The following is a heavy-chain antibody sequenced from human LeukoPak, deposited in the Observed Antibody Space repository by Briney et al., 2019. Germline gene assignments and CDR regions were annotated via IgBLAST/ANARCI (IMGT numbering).Heavy chain of an antibody. CDR3: ARDSDSSGRGDY. Sequence: ASEKVSCKASGYTFIGYYMHWVRQAPGQGLEWMGWMNPNSGGTNYAQKFQGRVTMTTDTSISTAYMELSRLRSDDTAVYYCARDSDSSGRGDYWGQGTLVIVSS. CDR1: GYTFIGYY. V-gene: IGHV1-2*02. D-gene: IGHD3-22*01. CDR2: MNPNSGGT. J-gene: IGHJ4*02.